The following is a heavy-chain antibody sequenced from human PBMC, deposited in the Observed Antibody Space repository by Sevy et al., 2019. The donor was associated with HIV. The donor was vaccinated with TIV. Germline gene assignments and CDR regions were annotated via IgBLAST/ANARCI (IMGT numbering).Heavy chain of an antibody. V-gene: IGHV1-2*02. CDR2: INPNTGGT. D-gene: IGHD5-12*01. J-gene: IGHJ4*02. CDR3: ARGGFVYDYYLDS. CDR1: GYTFIGQY. Sequence: ASVKVSCKASGYTFIGQYVHWVRQAPGQGLEWMGWINPNTGGTRYGKKFEGRVTLARETSISTAYMDLTRLTSDDTGVYYCARGGFVYDYYLDSWGQGTLVTVSS.